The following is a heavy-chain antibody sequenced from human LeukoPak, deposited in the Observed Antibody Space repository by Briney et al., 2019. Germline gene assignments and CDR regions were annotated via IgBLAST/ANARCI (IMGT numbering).Heavy chain of an antibody. CDR2: IYTSGST. CDR1: GGSISSGNYY. D-gene: IGHD3-9*01. CDR3: ARDRGILTGYSVVGAFDI. Sequence: PSQTLSLTCTVSGGSISSGNYYWSWIRQPAGKGLEWIGRIYTSGSTNYNPSLKSRVTMSVDTSKNQFSLKLSSVTAADTAVYYCARDRGILTGYSVVGAFDIWGQGTMVTVSS. J-gene: IGHJ3*02. V-gene: IGHV4-61*02.